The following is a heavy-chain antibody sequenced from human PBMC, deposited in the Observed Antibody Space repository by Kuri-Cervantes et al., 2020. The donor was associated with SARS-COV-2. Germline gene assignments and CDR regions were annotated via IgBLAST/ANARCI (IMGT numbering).Heavy chain of an antibody. J-gene: IGHJ5*02. Sequence: SETLSLTCTVSGGSISSGDYYWSWIRQPPGKGLEWIGSIYYSGSTYYNPSLKSRVTISVDTSKNQFSLKLSSVTAADTAVYYCARTGYCSSTSCYDNWFDPWGQGTLVTVSS. V-gene: IGHV4-39*01. D-gene: IGHD2-2*01. CDR2: IYYSGST. CDR3: ARTGYCSSTSCYDNWFDP. CDR1: GGSISSGDYY.